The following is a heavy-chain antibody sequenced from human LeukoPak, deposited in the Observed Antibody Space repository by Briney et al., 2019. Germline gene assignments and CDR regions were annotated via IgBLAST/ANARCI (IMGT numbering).Heavy chain of an antibody. CDR2: ISSSSSTI. D-gene: IGHD3-9*01. CDR1: GFTFSSYS. Sequence: GGSLRLSCAASGFTFSSYSMNWVRQARGKGLEWVSYISSSSSTIYYADSVKGRFTISRDNAKNSLYLQMNSLRAEDTAVYYCVRDRYDILTGYNDAFDIWGQGTMVTVSS. V-gene: IGHV3-48*04. J-gene: IGHJ3*02. CDR3: VRDRYDILTGYNDAFDI.